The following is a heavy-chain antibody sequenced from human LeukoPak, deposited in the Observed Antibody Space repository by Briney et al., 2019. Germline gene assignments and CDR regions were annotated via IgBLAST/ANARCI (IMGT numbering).Heavy chain of an antibody. V-gene: IGHV1-8*01. J-gene: IGHJ5*02. D-gene: IGHD4-23*01. CDR2: MTPNSGNT. Sequence: ASVKVSCKASGYTFTSYDINWVRQAPGQGLEWMGWMTPNSGNTYYAQKFQGRVTTTRNTSISTAYMELSSLRSEDTAVYYCARGQIRWPRPGFDPWGQGTLVIVSS. CDR3: ARGQIRWPRPGFDP. CDR1: GYTFTSYD.